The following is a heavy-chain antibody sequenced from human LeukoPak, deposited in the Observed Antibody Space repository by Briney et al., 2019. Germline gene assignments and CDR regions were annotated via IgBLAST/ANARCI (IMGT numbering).Heavy chain of an antibody. CDR3: AKSGPNTMIVVVTLGFFDY. J-gene: IGHJ4*02. CDR2: ISGSGGST. CDR1: GFTFSSYG. Sequence: GGSLRLSCAASGFTFSSYGMSWVRQAPGKGLEWVSAISGSGGSTYYADSVKGRFTISRDNSKNTLYLQMNSLRAEDTAVYYCAKSGPNTMIVVVTLGFFDYWGQGTLVTVSS. D-gene: IGHD3-22*01. V-gene: IGHV3-23*01.